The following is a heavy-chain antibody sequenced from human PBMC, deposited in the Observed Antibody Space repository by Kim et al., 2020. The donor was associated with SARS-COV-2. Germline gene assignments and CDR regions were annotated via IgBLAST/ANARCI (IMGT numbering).Heavy chain of an antibody. CDR3: AKDRVASATRGEFDF. J-gene: IGHJ4*01. CDR1: GFSFNTYS. Sequence: GGSLRLSCAASGFSFNTYSMNWVRQAPGKGLEWVSAISSLSDYIYYPDAMKGRFTISRDNAKNLLFRQINSLRVDETAVYSCAKDRVASATRGEFDFWG. V-gene: IGHV3-21*01. CDR2: ISSLSDYI. D-gene: IGHD2-15*01.